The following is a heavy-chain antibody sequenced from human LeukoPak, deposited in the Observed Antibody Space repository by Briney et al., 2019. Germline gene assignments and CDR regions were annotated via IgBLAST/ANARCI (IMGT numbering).Heavy chain of an antibody. D-gene: IGHD3-3*01. J-gene: IGHJ4*02. V-gene: IGHV4-59*08. CDR2: IYYSGST. CDR3: ARRDFWSGVDY. Sequence: PSETLSFTCTVSGGSISSYYWSWIRQPPGKGLEWIGYIYYSGSTNYNPSLKSRVTISVDTSKNQFSLKLSSVTAADTAVYYCARRDFWSGVDYWGQGTLVTVSS. CDR1: GGSISSYY.